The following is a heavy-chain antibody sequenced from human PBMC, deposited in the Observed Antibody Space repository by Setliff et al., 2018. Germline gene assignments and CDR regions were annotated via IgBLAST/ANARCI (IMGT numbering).Heavy chain of an antibody. V-gene: IGHV5-51*01. CDR3: ARLGRNNSAPPGDY. Sequence: PGESLKIPCKASGYSFPSYWIGRVRQVPGKGLEWMGIIYPGDSHTRYSPSFQGQVTISADKSILTAFLQWTYLKASDSAMYYCARLGRNNSAPPGDYWGQGTLVTVSS. D-gene: IGHD6-25*01. J-gene: IGHJ4*02. CDR1: GYSFPSYW. CDR2: IYPGDSHT.